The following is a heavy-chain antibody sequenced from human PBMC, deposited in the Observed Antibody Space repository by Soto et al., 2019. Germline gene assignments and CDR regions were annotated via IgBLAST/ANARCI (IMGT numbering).Heavy chain of an antibody. CDR3: ARDRRPNYYYGMDV. J-gene: IGHJ6*02. D-gene: IGHD6-25*01. Sequence: LRLSCAASGFTFSSYSMNWVRQAPGKGLEWVSSISSSSSYIYYADSVKGRFTISRDNAKNSLYLQMNSLRAEDTAVYYCARDRRPNYYYGMDVWGQGTTVTVSS. CDR1: GFTFSSYS. CDR2: ISSSSSYI. V-gene: IGHV3-21*01.